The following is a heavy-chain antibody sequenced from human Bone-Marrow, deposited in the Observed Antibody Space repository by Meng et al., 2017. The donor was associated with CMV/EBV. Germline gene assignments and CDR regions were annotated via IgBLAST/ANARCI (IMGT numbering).Heavy chain of an antibody. J-gene: IGHJ4*02. CDR1: GGSISGDSHY. CDR2: ISYSGIT. V-gene: IGHV4-39*07. D-gene: IGHD2-2*01. Sequence: GSLRLSCAVSGGSISGDSHYWGWIRQPPGKGLEWIGSISYSGITYSNPSLRSRVTMSVDTSKNQFSLKLSSVTAADTAVYYCARGRVPAALFDYWGQGTLVTVSS. CDR3: ARGRVPAALFDY.